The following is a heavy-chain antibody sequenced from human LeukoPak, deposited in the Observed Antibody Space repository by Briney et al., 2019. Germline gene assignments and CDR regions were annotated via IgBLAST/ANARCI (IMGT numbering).Heavy chain of an antibody. CDR1: GFTFSDYY. CDR3: ATKNPSIVGATTTIDY. J-gene: IGHJ4*02. CDR2: ISSSGSTI. D-gene: IGHD1-26*01. V-gene: IGHV3-11*01. Sequence: GVSLRLSCAASGFTFSDYYMSWIRQAPGKGLEWVSYISSSGSTIYYAGSVKGRFTISRDNAKNSLYLQMNSLRAEDTAVYYCATKNPSIVGATTTIDYWGQGTLVTVSS.